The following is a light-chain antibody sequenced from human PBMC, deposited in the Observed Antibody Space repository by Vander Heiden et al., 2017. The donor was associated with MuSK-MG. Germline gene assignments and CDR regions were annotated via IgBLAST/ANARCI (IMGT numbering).Light chain of an antibody. CDR3: KSADSSGTYGGYV. V-gene: IGLV3-25*03. CDR1: ALPKQY. CDR2: KDS. J-gene: IGLJ1*01. Sequence: SYELTQPPSVSVSPGQTARITCSGDALPKQYAYWYQQKPGQAPVLVIYKDSERPSGIPERFSGSSSGTTVTLTISGVQAEDEADYYCKSADSSGTYGGYVFGTGTKVTVL.